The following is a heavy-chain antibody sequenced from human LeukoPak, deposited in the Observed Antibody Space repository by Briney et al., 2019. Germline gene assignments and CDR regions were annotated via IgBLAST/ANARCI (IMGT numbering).Heavy chain of an antibody. CDR3: ARRGASYYYYGMDV. CDR2: IKQDGSEK. Sequence: GGSLRLSCAASGFTFSSYWMSWVRQAPGKGLEWVANIKQDGSEKYYVDSVKGRFTISRDKAKNSLYLQMNSLRAEDTAVYYCARRGASYYYYGMDVWGQGTTVTVSS. CDR1: GFTFSSYW. J-gene: IGHJ6*02. V-gene: IGHV3-7*03.